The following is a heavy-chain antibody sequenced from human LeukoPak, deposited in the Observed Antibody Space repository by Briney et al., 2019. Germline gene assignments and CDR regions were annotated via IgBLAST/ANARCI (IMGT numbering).Heavy chain of an antibody. D-gene: IGHD3-10*01. CDR2: IYPGDSDT. CDR1: GYSFTSCW. Sequence: GEPLKISCKGSGYSFTSCWIGWVRQMPGKGLEWMGIIYPGDSDTRYSPSFEGQVTISADKSISTAYLQWSSLKASDSAMYYCARSSGSYYKGLDFWGQGTLVTVSS. CDR3: ARSSGSYYKGLDF. V-gene: IGHV5-51*01. J-gene: IGHJ4*02.